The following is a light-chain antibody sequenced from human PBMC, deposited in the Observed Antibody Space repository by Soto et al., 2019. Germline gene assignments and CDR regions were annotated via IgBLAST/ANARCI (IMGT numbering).Light chain of an antibody. J-gene: IGKJ1*01. CDR2: AAS. CDR1: QSISSY. Sequence: DIQMTQSPSSLSASVGYRFTITCRASQSISSYLNWYQQKPGKAPKLLIYAASSLQSGVPSRFSGSGSGTDFTLTISSLQPEDFATYYCQQSYSTPWTFGQGTKVDI. CDR3: QQSYSTPWT. V-gene: IGKV1-39*01.